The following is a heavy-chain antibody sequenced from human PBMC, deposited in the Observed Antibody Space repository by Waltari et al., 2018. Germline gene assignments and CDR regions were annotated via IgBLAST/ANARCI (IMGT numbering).Heavy chain of an antibody. D-gene: IGHD6-19*01. CDR3: AKDVIRDKGWYSAFDI. CDR1: GFTFDDYA. CDR2: ISWNSGSI. J-gene: IGHJ3*02. V-gene: IGHV3-9*01. Sequence: EVQLVESGGGLVQPGRSLRLSCAASGFTFDDYAMHWVRQAPGKGLEWVSGISWNSGSIGYADSVKGRFTISRDNAKNSLYLQMNSLRAEDTALYYCAKDVIRDKGWYSAFDICGQGTMVTVSS.